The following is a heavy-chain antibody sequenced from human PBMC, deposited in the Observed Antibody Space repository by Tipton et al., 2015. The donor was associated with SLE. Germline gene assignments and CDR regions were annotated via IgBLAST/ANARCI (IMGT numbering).Heavy chain of an antibody. Sequence: GSLRLSCSVTGFTFTNAWMSWVRQGPGKGLEWVGQIKSKSDGGATHHAAPVKGRFTISRDDSKNILYLEMNSLKSEDTAVYYCTKVNPGSGSYYNGLDYMDVWGKGTTVTVSS. V-gene: IGHV3-15*01. CDR2: IKSKSDGGAT. D-gene: IGHD3-10*01. CDR3: TKVNPGSGSYYNGLDYMDV. J-gene: IGHJ6*03. CDR1: GFTFTNAW.